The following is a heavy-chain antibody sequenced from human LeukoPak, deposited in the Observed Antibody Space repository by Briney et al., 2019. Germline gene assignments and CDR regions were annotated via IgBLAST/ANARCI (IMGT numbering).Heavy chain of an antibody. V-gene: IGHV4-30-2*01. CDR2: IYHSGST. CDR1: GGSISSGGYY. D-gene: IGHD2-15*01. Sequence: SETLSLTCTVSGGSISSGGYYWSWIRQPPGKGLEWIGYIYHSGSTYYNPSLKSRVTISVDRSKNQFSLKLSSVTAADTAVYYCARDGVAARYTFDAFDIWGQGTMVTVSS. CDR3: ARDGVAARYTFDAFDI. J-gene: IGHJ3*02.